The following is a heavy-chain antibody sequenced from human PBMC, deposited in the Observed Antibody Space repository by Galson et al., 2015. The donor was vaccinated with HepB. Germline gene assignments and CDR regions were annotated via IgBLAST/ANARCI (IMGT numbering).Heavy chain of an antibody. V-gene: IGHV1-69*10. CDR3: ARACGAGTVDIRSCYYGMDV. Sequence: SVKVSCKASGGTFSSYAVSWVRQAPGQGLEWMGGIIPIFGIANYAQKFQGRVTITADKSTSTAYMELSSLRSEDTAVYYCARACGAGTVDIRSCYYGMDVWGQGTTVTVSS. D-gene: IGHD6-19*01. CDR1: GGTFSSYA. CDR2: IIPIFGIA. J-gene: IGHJ6*02.